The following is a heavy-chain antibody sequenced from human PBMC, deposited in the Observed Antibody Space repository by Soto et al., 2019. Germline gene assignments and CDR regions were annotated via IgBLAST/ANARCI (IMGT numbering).Heavy chain of an antibody. V-gene: IGHV4-34*01. CDR2: INHSGST. Sequence: SETLSLTCAVYGGSFSGYYWSWIRQPPGKGLEWIGEINHSGSTNYNPSLKSRVTISVDTSKNQFSLKLSSVTAADTAVYYCARGRSKYYYYDSSGYYPRHFDYWGQGTLVTVSS. CDR1: GGSFSGYY. D-gene: IGHD3-22*01. J-gene: IGHJ4*02. CDR3: ARGRSKYYYYDSSGYYPRHFDY.